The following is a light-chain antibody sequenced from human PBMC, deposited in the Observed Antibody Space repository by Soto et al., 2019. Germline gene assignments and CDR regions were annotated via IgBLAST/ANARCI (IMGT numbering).Light chain of an antibody. Sequence: DIVMTQSPLSLPVTPGEPASISCRSSQSLLHSNGNNYLDWYVQKPGHSPQLLIYLGSTRASGVPDRFSGSGSGTDFTLTITGLQLEDFATYYCQQSYSSFLSFGGGTKVE. J-gene: IGKJ4*01. CDR1: QSLLHSNGNNY. CDR2: LGS. CDR3: QQSYSSFLS. V-gene: IGKV2-28*01.